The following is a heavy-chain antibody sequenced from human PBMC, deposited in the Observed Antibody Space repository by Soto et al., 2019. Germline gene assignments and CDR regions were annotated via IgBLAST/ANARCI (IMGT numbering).Heavy chain of an antibody. D-gene: IGHD3-3*01. CDR1: GDSVSSNSAA. CDR2: TYYRSKWYN. J-gene: IGHJ5*02. CDR3: ARGLWSGYYSNWFDP. Sequence: QTLSLTCAISGDSVSSNSAAWNWIRQSPSRGLEWLGRTYYRSKWYNDYAVSVKSRIIITPDTSKNQFSLHLNSVTPEDTAVYYCARGLWSGYYSNWFDPWGQGTLVTAPQ. V-gene: IGHV6-1*01.